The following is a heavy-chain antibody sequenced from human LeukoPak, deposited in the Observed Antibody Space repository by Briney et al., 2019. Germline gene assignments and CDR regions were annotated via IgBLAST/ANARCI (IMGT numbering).Heavy chain of an antibody. CDR3: ARGIPGCTNGVCSGY. CDR1: GFTFSSYA. CDR2: IISSSSYI. D-gene: IGHD2-8*01. V-gene: IGHV3-21*01. Sequence: GGSLRLSCAASGFTFSSYAMSWVRQAPGKGLEWVSSIISSSSYIYYADSVKGRFTISRDNAKNSLYLQMNSLRAEDTAVYYCARGIPGCTNGVCSGYWGQGTLVTVSS. J-gene: IGHJ4*02.